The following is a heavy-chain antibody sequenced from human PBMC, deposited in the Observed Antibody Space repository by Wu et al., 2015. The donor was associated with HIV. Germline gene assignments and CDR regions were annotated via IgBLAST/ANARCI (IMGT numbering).Heavy chain of an antibody. Sequence: QVQLVQSGAEVKKPGSSVKVSCKASAGTFSSYAISWVRQAPGQGLEWMGGIIPMFGTTNYAQKFQGRVTITTDESTSTAYMELSSLRSEGTAVYYCARASVYYYDSSGYFDDAFDIWGQGTMVTVLF. CDR2: IIPMFGTT. V-gene: IGHV1-69*05. J-gene: IGHJ3*02. D-gene: IGHD3-22*01. CDR1: AGTFSSYA. CDR3: ARASVYYYDSSGYFDDAFDI.